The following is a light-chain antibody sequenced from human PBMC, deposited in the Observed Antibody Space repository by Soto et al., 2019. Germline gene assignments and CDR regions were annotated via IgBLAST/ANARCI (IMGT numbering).Light chain of an antibody. CDR3: LLSYSGARV. CDR1: TGAVTSGHY. Sequence: QAVVTQEPSLTVSPGGTVTLTCGSSTGAVTSGHYPYWFQQKPGQAPKTLIYDTNNRHSWTPARFSGSLLGGQAALTLSGAQPEDVADYYCLLSYSGARVFGGGTKLTVL. J-gene: IGLJ3*02. V-gene: IGLV7-46*01. CDR2: DTN.